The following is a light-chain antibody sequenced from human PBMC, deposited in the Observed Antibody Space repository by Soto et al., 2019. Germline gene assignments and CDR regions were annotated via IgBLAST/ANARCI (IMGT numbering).Light chain of an antibody. CDR2: AAS. CDR1: ESIDTW. Sequence: DIQMTQSPSSLSASVGDTVTITCRASESIDTWLAWYQQKPGKAPQLLIFAASTLVRGVPSRFSGRGSGTEFTLTIISLQAYDYATFYCQQYQTDWTFGQGTKVDIK. CDR3: QQYQTDWT. J-gene: IGKJ1*01. V-gene: IGKV1-5*01.